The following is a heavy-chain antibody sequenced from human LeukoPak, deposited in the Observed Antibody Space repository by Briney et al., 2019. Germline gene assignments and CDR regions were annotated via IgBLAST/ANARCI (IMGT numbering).Heavy chain of an antibody. J-gene: IGHJ4*02. CDR1: GGSISSSSYY. D-gene: IGHD3-3*01. Sequence: KPSETLSLTCTVSGGSISSSSYYRGWIRQPPGKGLEWIGSIYYSGSTYYNPSLKSRVTISVDTSKNQFSLKLSSVTAADTAVYYCARRYYDFWSGIGYFDYWGQGTLVTVSS. CDR2: IYYSGST. CDR3: ARRYYDFWSGIGYFDY. V-gene: IGHV4-39*01.